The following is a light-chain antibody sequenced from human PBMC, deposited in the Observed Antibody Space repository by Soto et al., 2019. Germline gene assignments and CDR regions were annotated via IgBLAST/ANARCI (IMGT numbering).Light chain of an antibody. V-gene: IGLV2-8*01. Sequence: QSVLTQPPSASGSPGQSVTISCTGKSGDVGGYNYVSWYRHHPGKAPQLMIYEVNKRPSGVPDRFSGSKSGNTASLTVSGLQPEDEADYYCSSYGGSNNYVFGSGTKVTVL. J-gene: IGLJ1*01. CDR3: SSYGGSNNYV. CDR1: SGDVGGYNY. CDR2: EVN.